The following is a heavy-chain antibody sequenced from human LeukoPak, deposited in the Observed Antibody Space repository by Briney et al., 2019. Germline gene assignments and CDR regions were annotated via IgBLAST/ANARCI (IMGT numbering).Heavy chain of an antibody. CDR2: ISSSSSYI. CDR3: ARDPGLYCSSTSCHYYYYGMDV. V-gene: IGHV3-21*01. Sequence: PGGSLRLSCAASGFTFSSYSMNWVRQAPGKGLEWVSSISSSSSYIYYADSVKGRFTISRDNAKNSLYLQMNSLRAEDTAVYYCARDPGLYCSSTSCHYYYYGMDVWGQGTTVTVSS. D-gene: IGHD2-2*01. J-gene: IGHJ6*02. CDR1: GFTFSSYS.